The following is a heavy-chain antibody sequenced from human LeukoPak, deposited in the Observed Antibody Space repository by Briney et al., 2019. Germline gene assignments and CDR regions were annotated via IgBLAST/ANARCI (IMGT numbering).Heavy chain of an antibody. Sequence: GGSLRLSCAASGFTFSSYAITWVRQAPGEGLDWVSAISGSGGSTFYADSVKGRFTISRDNSKNTLYLQMNSLRAEDTAVYYCARYCTSTSCFSSLGSLWWGQGTLVTVSS. CDR2: ISGSGGST. CDR1: GFTFSSYA. D-gene: IGHD2-2*01. V-gene: IGHV3-23*01. CDR3: ARYCTSTSCFSSLGSLW. J-gene: IGHJ4*02.